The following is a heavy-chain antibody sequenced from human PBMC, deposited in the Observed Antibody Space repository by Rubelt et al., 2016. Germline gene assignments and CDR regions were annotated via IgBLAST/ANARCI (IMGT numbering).Heavy chain of an antibody. CDR2: ISAYNGTT. D-gene: IGHD2-2*01. Sequence: KASGYTFTSCGISWVRQAPGQGLEWMGWISAYNGTTDYAQKFQGRVTITADKSTSTAYMELSSLRSEGTAVYYCARDRSTSCWPLCNGMDVWGQGTTVTVSS. V-gene: IGHV1-18*01. CDR3: ARDRSTSCWPLCNGMDV. J-gene: IGHJ6*02. CDR1: GYTFTSCG.